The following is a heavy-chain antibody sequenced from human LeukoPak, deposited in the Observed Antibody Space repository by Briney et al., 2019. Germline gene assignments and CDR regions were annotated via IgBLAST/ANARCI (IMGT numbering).Heavy chain of an antibody. CDR2: IYYSGST. D-gene: IGHD2-21*01. Sequence: SETLSLTCTVSGGSISSYYWSWIRQPPGKGLEWIGYIYYSGSTNYNPSLKSRVTISVDTSKNQFSLKLSSVTAADTAVYYCARLAPRLFSEYYYYYYMDVWGKGTTVTVSS. J-gene: IGHJ6*03. CDR3: ARLAPRLFSEYYYYYYMDV. CDR1: GGSISSYY. V-gene: IGHV4-59*12.